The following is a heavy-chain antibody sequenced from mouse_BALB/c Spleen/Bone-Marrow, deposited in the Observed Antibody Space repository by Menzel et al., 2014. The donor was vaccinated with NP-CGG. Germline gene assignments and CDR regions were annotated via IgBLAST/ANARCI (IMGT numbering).Heavy chain of an antibody. J-gene: IGHJ3*01. D-gene: IGHD2-14*01. CDR2: IDPYYGGI. V-gene: IGHV1-39*01. CDR1: GYSFTGYK. Sequence: EVQVVESGPELEQPGASVKISCTASGYSFTGYKMNWVKQNTGKSLEWIGNIDPYYGGISYNQKFKGKATLTVDKSSNTAYMQLKSLTSEDSAIYYCAISIEYRPLVYWGQGTLVTVSA. CDR3: AISIEYRPLVY.